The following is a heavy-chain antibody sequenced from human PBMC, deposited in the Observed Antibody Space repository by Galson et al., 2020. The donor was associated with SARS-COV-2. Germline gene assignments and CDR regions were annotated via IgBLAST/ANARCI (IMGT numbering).Heavy chain of an antibody. CDR2: SYYSGST. Sequence: ASETLSLTCTVSGGSISSNSYYWGWIRQPPGKGLEWITNSYYSGSTFYNPSLKSRVTVSVDTSKNQFSLQLSSVTAADTAVYYCARALYYYESSGSTFNSWGRGTLVTVSS. D-gene: IGHD3-22*01. J-gene: IGHJ4*02. V-gene: IGHV4-39*07. CDR3: ARALYYYESSGSTFNS. CDR1: GGSISSNSYY.